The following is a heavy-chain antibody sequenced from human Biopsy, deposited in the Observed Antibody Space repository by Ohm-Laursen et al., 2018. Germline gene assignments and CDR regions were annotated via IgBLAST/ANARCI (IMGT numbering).Heavy chain of an antibody. Sequence: SLRLSCAAAGFTFNNYGMQWVRQAPGKGLEWVAFIFYDGSNTYYADSVKGRFTISRDNSRDTLYLQMSSLRAEDTAVHYCAKDRYNYTPMGGFSMDVWGQGTTVTVSS. CDR1: GFTFNNYG. J-gene: IGHJ6*02. CDR2: IFYDGSNT. V-gene: IGHV3-30*18. CDR3: AKDRYNYTPMGGFSMDV. D-gene: IGHD5-18*01.